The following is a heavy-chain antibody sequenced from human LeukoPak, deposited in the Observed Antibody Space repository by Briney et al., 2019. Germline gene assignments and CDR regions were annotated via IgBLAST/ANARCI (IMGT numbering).Heavy chain of an antibody. CDR1: GGAFSSYA. V-gene: IGHV1-69*04. J-gene: IGHJ4*02. Sequence: SVKVSCKASGGAFSSYAISWVRQAPGQGLEWMGRIIPILGIANYAQKFQGRVTITADKSTSTAYMELSSLRSEDTAVYYCARDQWAVGVIAVAGTGWGQGTLVTVSS. CDR3: ARDQWAVGVIAVAGTG. D-gene: IGHD6-19*01. CDR2: IIPILGIA.